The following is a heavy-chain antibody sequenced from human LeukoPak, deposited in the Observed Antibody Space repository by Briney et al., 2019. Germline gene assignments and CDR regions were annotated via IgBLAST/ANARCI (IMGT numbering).Heavy chain of an antibody. J-gene: IGHJ4*02. Sequence: GGSLRLSCTASGFTFGDYAMSWVRQAPGKGLEWVSYISGSGGTTSYADSVKGRVTISRDNSKNTLYLQMNSLRAEDTAVYYCAKRDSSGSLPRLFDYWGQGTLVTVSS. V-gene: IGHV3-23*01. CDR2: ISGSGGTT. D-gene: IGHD6-19*01. CDR3: AKRDSSGSLPRLFDY. CDR1: GFTFGDYA.